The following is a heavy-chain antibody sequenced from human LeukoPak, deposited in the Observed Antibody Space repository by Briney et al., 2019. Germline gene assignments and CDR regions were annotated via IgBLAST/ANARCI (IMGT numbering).Heavy chain of an antibody. CDR1: GFTFNNYA. J-gene: IGHJ4*02. Sequence: GGPLRISCAASGFTFNNYAMSWVRQAPGKGLEWVSGISGSGGFTYYADSVKGRFTISRDTSKNTVYLQMNSLRAEDTAVYYCAKSDGASPLYYFHYWGQGTLVTVSS. V-gene: IGHV3-23*01. CDR2: ISGSGGFT. CDR3: AKSDGASPLYYFHY. D-gene: IGHD1-26*01.